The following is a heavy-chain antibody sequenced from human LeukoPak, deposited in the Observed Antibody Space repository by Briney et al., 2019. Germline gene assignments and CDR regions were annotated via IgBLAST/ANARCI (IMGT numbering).Heavy chain of an antibody. CDR3: AKGLDIVVVVAATLDY. D-gene: IGHD2-15*01. CDR1: GFTFSSYA. J-gene: IGHJ4*02. CDR2: ISGSGGST. Sequence: GGSLRLSCAASGFTFSSYAMSWVRQAPGKGLEWVSAISGSGGSTYYADSVKGRFTISRDNSKNTLYLQMNSLRAEDTAVYYCAKGLDIVVVVAATLDYWGQGTLVTVSS. V-gene: IGHV3-23*01.